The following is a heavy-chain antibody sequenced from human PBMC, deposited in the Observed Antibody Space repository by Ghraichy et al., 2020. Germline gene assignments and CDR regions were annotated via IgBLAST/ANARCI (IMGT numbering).Heavy chain of an antibody. D-gene: IGHD7-27*01. J-gene: IGHJ4*02. Sequence: GGSLRLSCAASGFTFSSYGMHWVRQAPGKGLEWVAVIWYDGSNKYYADSVKGRFTISRDNSKNTLYLQMNSLRAEDTAVYYCARTPTKKLGIGNIDYWGQGTLVTVSS. CDR2: IWYDGSNK. CDR1: GFTFSSYG. V-gene: IGHV3-33*01. CDR3: ARTPTKKLGIGNIDY.